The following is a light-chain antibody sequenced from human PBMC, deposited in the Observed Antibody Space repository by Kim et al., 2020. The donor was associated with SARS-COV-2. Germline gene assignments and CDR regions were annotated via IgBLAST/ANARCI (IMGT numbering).Light chain of an antibody. CDR3: QQYYSTPPS. CDR1: QTVLYNSNNKNY. J-gene: IGKJ2*03. V-gene: IGKV4-1*01. Sequence: RATLNCKSSQTVLYNSNNKNYVAWYQQKPGQAPKLLMYWAAIRESGVSDRFSGSGSETDFTLTISSLQAEDVAVYYCQQYYSTPPSFGQGTKLEI. CDR2: WAA.